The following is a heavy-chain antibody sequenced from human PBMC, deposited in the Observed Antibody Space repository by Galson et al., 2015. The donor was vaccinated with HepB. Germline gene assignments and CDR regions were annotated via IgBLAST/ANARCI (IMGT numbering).Heavy chain of an antibody. V-gene: IGHV3-30*18. CDR3: AKSAFICSSTSCYTHYYYYGMDV. D-gene: IGHD2-2*02. CDR1: GFTFSSYG. CDR2: ISYDGSNK. Sequence: SLRLSCAASGFTFSSYGMHWVRQAPGKGLEWVAVISYDGSNKYYADSVKGRFTISRDNSKNTLYLQMNSLRAEDTAVYYCAKSAFICSSTSCYTHYYYYGMDVWGQGTTVTVSS. J-gene: IGHJ6*02.